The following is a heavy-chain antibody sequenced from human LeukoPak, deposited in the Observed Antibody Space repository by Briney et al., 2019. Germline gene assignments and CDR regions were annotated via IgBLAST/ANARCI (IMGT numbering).Heavy chain of an antibody. CDR2: IYYSGST. V-gene: IGHV4-59*01. J-gene: IGHJ4*02. D-gene: IGHD2-15*01. CDR3: ARVRNGCSGGSCYSGPRSYYFDY. Sequence: SETLSLTCTVSGGSISSYYWSWIRQPPGKGLEWIGYIYYSGSTNYNPSLKSRVTISVDTSKNQFSLKLSSVTAADTVVYYCARVRNGCSGGSCYSGPRSYYFDYWGQGTLVTVSS. CDR1: GGSISSYY.